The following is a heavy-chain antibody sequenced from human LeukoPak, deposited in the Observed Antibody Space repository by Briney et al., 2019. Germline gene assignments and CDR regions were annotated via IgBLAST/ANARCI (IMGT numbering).Heavy chain of an antibody. Sequence: SETLSLTCIVSSGSVSSSSYYWGWIRQPPGKGLEWIGSIYYSGNTYYNPSLKSRVTISVDTSKNQFSLKLGSVTAADTAVYYCASTKYCSGGNCYDIKWAAFDIWGQGTMVTVSS. CDR1: SGSVSSSSYY. V-gene: IGHV4-39*07. CDR3: ASTKYCSGGNCYDIKWAAFDI. CDR2: IYYSGNT. D-gene: IGHD2-15*01. J-gene: IGHJ3*02.